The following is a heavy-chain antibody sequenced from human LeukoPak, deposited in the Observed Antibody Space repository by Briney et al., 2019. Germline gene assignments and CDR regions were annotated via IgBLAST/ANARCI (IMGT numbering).Heavy chain of an antibody. D-gene: IGHD3-10*01. CDR2: ISAYNGNT. CDR3: ARATMVRGVIPRPYNWFDP. J-gene: IGHJ5*02. Sequence: ASVKVSCKASGYTFTSYGISWVRQAPGQGLEWMGWISAYNGNTNYAQKLQGRVTMTTDTSTSTAYMELRSLRSDDTAVYYCARATMVRGVIPRPYNWFDPWGQGTLVTVSS. CDR1: GYTFTSYG. V-gene: IGHV1-18*01.